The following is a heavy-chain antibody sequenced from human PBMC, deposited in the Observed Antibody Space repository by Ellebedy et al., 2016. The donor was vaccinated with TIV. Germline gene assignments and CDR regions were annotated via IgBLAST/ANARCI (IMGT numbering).Heavy chain of an antibody. J-gene: IGHJ4*02. D-gene: IGHD2-21*02. CDR2: VSYTGRT. CDR1: GASISNSGYY. V-gene: IGHV4-61*05. Sequence: SETLSLTCNVSGASISNSGYYWGWIRQPPGGDLEWIGDVSYTGRTTYNASLTNRVTMSVDTSKNQFALRMTSVTAADTAVYYCAARWGRGYFDFWGQGTLVTVSS. CDR3: AARWGRGYFDF.